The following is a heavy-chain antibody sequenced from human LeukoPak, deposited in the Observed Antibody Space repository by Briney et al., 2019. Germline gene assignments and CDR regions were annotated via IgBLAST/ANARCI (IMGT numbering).Heavy chain of an antibody. Sequence: GGSLRLSCAASGFTFSSYSMNWVRQAPGKGLEWVSSISSSSSYIYYADSVKGRFTISRDNAKNSLYLQMNSLRAEDTAVYYCARDFSPGAFDIWGQGTMVTVSS. CDR1: GFTFSSYS. CDR3: ARDFSPGAFDI. J-gene: IGHJ3*02. V-gene: IGHV3-21*01. D-gene: IGHD1-14*01. CDR2: ISSSSSYI.